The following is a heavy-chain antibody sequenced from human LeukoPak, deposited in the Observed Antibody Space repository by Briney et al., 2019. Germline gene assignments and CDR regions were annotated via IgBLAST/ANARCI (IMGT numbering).Heavy chain of an antibody. CDR3: SRDRDLVVGATDTFDY. CDR1: GGSISSYY. J-gene: IGHJ4*02. CDR2: IYTSGSA. V-gene: IGHV4-4*07. Sequence: SETLSLTCTVSGGSISSYYWSWIRQPAGEGLEWVGRIYTSGSANYNPSLKSRVTISVATSKNQSSLKLRPVTAAATAVYDCSRDRDLVVGATDTFDYWGEGTLV. D-gene: IGHD1-26*01.